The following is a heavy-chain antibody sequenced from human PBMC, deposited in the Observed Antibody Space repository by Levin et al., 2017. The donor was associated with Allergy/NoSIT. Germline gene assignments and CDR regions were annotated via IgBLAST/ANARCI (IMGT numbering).Heavy chain of an antibody. Sequence: GESLKISCAASGFTFSSYAMHWVRQAPGKGLEWVAVISYDGSNKYYADSVKGRFTISRDNSKNTLYLQMNSLRAEDTAVYYCARGPGLALVGAIDYWGQGTLVTVSS. J-gene: IGHJ4*02. V-gene: IGHV3-30*04. CDR2: ISYDGSNK. CDR1: GFTFSSYA. D-gene: IGHD1-26*01. CDR3: ARGPGLALVGAIDY.